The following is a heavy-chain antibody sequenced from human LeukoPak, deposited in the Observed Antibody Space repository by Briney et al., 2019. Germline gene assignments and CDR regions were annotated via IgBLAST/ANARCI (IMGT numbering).Heavy chain of an antibody. CDR3: VTDRARLFWYFDL. J-gene: IGHJ2*01. CDR2: SDPEDGET. Sequence: GASVKVSCKVSGSTLSDLCIHWVRQAPGKGLEYVGGSDPEDGETFHAQNFQGRLTMTEDTSIDTAYMELTRLRSEDTAVYYCVTDRARLFWYFDLWGRGTLVTVSS. V-gene: IGHV1-24*01. D-gene: IGHD4/OR15-4a*01. CDR1: GSTLSDLC.